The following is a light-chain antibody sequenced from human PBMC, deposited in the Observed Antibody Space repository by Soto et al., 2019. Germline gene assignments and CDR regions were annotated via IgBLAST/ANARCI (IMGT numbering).Light chain of an antibody. Sequence: QSALTQPRSVSGSPGQSVTISCTGTSSDFGGYNYVSWYQHHPGKAPKLMIYDVSERPSGVPDRFSGSKSGNTASLTISGLQAEDEADYYCCSYAGTFYVFGTGKKV. CDR1: SSDFGGYNY. J-gene: IGLJ1*01. CDR2: DVS. CDR3: CSYAGTFYV. V-gene: IGLV2-11*01.